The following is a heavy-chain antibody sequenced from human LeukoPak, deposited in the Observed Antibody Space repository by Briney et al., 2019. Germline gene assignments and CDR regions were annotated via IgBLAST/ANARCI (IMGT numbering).Heavy chain of an antibody. D-gene: IGHD5-18*01. CDR1: GGSISSGYYY. CDR2: ISNSGSM. J-gene: IGHJ4*02. CDR3: ASAGYSYGFY. Sequence: SETLSLTRTVSGGSISSGYYYWSWIRQHPGKGPEWIGYISNSGSMSYNPSLKSRLTISVDTSKNQFSLKLTSVTAADTAVYYCASAGYSYGFYWGQGTLVTVSS. V-gene: IGHV4-31*03.